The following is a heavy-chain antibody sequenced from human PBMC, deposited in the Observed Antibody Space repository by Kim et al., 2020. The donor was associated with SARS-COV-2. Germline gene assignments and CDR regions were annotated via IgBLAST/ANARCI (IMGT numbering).Heavy chain of an antibody. V-gene: IGHV4-59*08. Sequence: SETLSLTCTVSGGSISSYYWSWIRQPPGKGLEWIGYIYYSGSTNYNPSLKSRVTISVDTSKNQFSLKLSSVTAADTAVYYCARHKTGGSWDNWGQGTLVTVSS. J-gene: IGHJ4*02. CDR2: IYYSGST. CDR3: ARHKTGGSWDN. CDR1: GGSISSYY. D-gene: IGHD2-15*01.